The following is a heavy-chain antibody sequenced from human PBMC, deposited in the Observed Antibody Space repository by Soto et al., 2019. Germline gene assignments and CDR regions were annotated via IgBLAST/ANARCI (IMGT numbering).Heavy chain of an antibody. Sequence: SETLSLTCTVSGGSFSTGGYFWGWIRQSTGQGLEWIATLFQSGSTYYNPSLKSRVTISADTSRNQFSLMLSSVTAADTAVYYRARHAGTTVAPDSLFGNPKFVFWAFDYWGQGTLVTVSS. J-gene: IGHJ4*02. CDR3: ARHAGTTVAPDSLFGNPKFVFWAFDY. CDR1: GGSFSTGGYF. CDR2: LFQSGST. V-gene: IGHV4-39*01. D-gene: IGHD4-17*01.